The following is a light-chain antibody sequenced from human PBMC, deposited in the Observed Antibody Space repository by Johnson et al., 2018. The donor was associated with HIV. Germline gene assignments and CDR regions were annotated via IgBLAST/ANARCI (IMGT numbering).Light chain of an antibody. V-gene: IGLV1-51*01. Sequence: QSVLTQPPSVSAAPGQKVTFSCSGSTSNIGNNDVSWYRHLPGTAPKLLIYDNYKRPSGIPDRFSGSKSGTSATLGITGLQTGDEADYYCGTWDSSPSAYVFGTVTKVTLL. CDR2: DNY. CDR3: GTWDSSPSAYV. CDR1: TSNIGNND. J-gene: IGLJ1*01.